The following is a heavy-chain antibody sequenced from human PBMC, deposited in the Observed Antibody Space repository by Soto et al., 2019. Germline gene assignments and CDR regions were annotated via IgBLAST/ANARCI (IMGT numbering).Heavy chain of an antibody. D-gene: IGHD2-2*01. V-gene: IGHV1-3*01. CDR2: INAGNGNT. CDR1: GYTFTSYA. CDR3: AREGSTKYYYYGMDV. J-gene: IGHJ6*02. Sequence: ASVKVSCKASGYTFTSYAMHWVRQAPGQRLEWMGWINAGNGNTKYSQKFQGRVTITRDTSTSTAYMELRSLRSDDTAVYYCAREGSTKYYYYGMDVWGQGTTVTVSS.